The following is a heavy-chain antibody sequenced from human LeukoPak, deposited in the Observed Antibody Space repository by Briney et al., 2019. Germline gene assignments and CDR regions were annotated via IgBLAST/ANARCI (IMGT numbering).Heavy chain of an antibody. J-gene: IGHJ4*02. V-gene: IGHV4-34*01. CDR2: INHSGST. CDR1: GGSFSGYY. D-gene: IGHD6-13*01. Sequence: PSETLSLTCAVYGGSFSGYYWSWIRQPPGKGLEWIGEINHSGSTNHNPSLKSRVTISVDTSKNQFSLKLSSVTAADTAVYYCARTIAAAGTYYFDHWGQGTLVTVSS. CDR3: ARTIAAAGTYYFDH.